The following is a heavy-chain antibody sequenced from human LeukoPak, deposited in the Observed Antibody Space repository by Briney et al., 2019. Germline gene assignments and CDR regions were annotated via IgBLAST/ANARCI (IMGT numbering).Heavy chain of an antibody. Sequence: PGGSLRLSCAASEFSVGSNYMTWVRQAPGKGLEWVSLIYSGGSTYYADSVKGRFTISRDNSKNTLYLQMNSLRAEDTAVYYCARDIGSPFDYWGQGTLVTVSS. D-gene: IGHD3-10*01. V-gene: IGHV3-66*01. CDR3: ARDIGSPFDY. J-gene: IGHJ4*02. CDR1: EFSVGSNY. CDR2: IYSGGST.